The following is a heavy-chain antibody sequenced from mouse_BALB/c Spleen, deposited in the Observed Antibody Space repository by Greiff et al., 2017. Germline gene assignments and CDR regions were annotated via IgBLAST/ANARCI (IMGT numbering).Heavy chain of an antibody. CDR2: ISSGGST. CDR1: GFTFSSYA. D-gene: IGHD2-14*01. CDR3: GRPAYYRYDEVYYAMDY. J-gene: IGHJ4*01. Sequence: EVQLQESGGGLVKPGGSLKLSCAASGFTFSSYAMSWVRQTPEKRLEWVASISSGGSTYYPDSVKGRFTISRDNARNILYLQMSSLRSEDTAMYYCGRPAYYRYDEVYYAMDYWGQGTSVTVSS. V-gene: IGHV5-6-5*01.